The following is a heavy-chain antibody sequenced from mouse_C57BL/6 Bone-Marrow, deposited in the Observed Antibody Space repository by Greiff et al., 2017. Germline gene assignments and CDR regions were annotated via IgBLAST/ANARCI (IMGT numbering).Heavy chain of an antibody. CDR3: ARDNYGNGFAY. Sequence: EVKLMESGGGLVQSGRSLRLSCATSGFTFSDFYMEWVRQAPGKGLEWIAASRNKANDYTTEYSASVKGRFIVSRDTSQSILYLQMNALRAEYTAIYYYARDNYGNGFAYWGQGTLVTVSA. J-gene: IGHJ3*01. CDR2: SRNKANDYTT. CDR1: GFTFSDFY. V-gene: IGHV7-1*01. D-gene: IGHD2-1*01.